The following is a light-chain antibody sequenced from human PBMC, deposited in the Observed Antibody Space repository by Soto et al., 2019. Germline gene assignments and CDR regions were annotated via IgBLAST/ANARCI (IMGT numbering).Light chain of an antibody. CDR3: SSYTSSSTLEV. J-gene: IGLJ1*01. V-gene: IGLV2-14*01. CDR2: EVS. CDR1: SSDVGGYNY. Sequence: QSALTQPASVSGCPGQSITISCTGTSSDVGGYNYVSWYQQHPGKAPKLMIYEVSNRPSGVSNRFSGSKSGNTASLTISGLQAEDEADYYCSSYTSSSTLEVFGTGTKLTVL.